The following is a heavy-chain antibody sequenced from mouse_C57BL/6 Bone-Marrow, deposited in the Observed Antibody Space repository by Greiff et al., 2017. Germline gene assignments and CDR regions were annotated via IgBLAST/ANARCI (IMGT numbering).Heavy chain of an antibody. Sequence: DVMLVESGGGLVKPGGSLKLSCAASGFTFSSYAMSWVRQTPEKRLEWVATISDGGSYTYYPDNVKGRFTISRDNAKNNLYLQMSHLKSEDTAMYYCARGGYDDLYAMDYWGQGTSVTVSS. CDR1: GFTFSSYA. V-gene: IGHV5-4*03. CDR2: ISDGGSYT. J-gene: IGHJ4*01. CDR3: ARGGYDDLYAMDY. D-gene: IGHD2-2*01.